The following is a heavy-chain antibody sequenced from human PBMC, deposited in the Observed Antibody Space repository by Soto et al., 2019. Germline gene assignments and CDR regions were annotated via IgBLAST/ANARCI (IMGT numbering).Heavy chain of an antibody. CDR1: GFTFSAYA. CDR3: ANAGGMDV. V-gene: IGHV3-23*01. CDR2: IRGGGGGITT. Sequence: EVQLLESGGDLVQPGGSLRLSCAASGFTFSAYAMSWVRQAPGRGLEWVSAIRGGGGGITTFYADSVKGRFTISRDNSKDTLYLQMNGLRAEDTAVYYCANAGGMDVWGQGTTVTVSS. J-gene: IGHJ6*02.